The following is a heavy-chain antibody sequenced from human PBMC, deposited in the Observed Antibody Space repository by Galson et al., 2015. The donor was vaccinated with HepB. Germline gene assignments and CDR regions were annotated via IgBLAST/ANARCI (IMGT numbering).Heavy chain of an antibody. CDR1: GFTFSSYA. CDR3: AREPYDFWSGYSSWFDP. V-gene: IGHV3-30-3*01. Sequence: SLRLSCAASGFTFSSYAMHWVRQAPGKGLEWVAVISYDGSNKYYADSVKGRFTISRDNSKNTLYLQMNSLGAEDTAVYYCAREPYDFWSGYSSWFDPWGQGTLVTVSS. D-gene: IGHD3-3*01. J-gene: IGHJ5*02. CDR2: ISYDGSNK.